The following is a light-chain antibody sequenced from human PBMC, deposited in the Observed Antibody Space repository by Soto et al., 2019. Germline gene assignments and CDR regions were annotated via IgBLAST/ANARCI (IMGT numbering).Light chain of an antibody. J-gene: IGLJ1*01. Sequence: QSALTQPASVSGSPGQSITISCTGTSRDVGRYNLVSWYQQHPGKAPKLLISEVSKRPSGVSIRFSGSKSDSTASLTISGLETEDEADYYCCSYAGITTFYVFGTGTKLTVL. CDR3: CSYAGITTFYV. CDR2: EVS. V-gene: IGLV2-23*02. CDR1: SRDVGRYNL.